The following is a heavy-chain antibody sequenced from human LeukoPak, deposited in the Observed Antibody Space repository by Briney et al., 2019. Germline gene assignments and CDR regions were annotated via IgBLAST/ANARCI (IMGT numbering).Heavy chain of an antibody. V-gene: IGHV4-59*01. CDR2: IYYSGDT. Sequence: SETLSLTCTFSGGSIRSYYWSWIRQPPGKGLEWIGYIYYSGDTPYNPSLKSRATISIDTSKNQFSLTLRSVTAADTAMYYCACGAYYYFDYWGQGTLVTVSS. J-gene: IGHJ4*02. CDR3: ACGAYYYFDY. D-gene: IGHD1-26*01. CDR1: GGSIRSYY.